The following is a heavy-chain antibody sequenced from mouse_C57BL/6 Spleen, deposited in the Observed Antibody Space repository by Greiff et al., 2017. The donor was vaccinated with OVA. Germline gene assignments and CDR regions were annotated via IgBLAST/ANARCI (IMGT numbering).Heavy chain of an antibody. J-gene: IGHJ4*01. CDR1: GYTFTSYW. V-gene: IGHV1-53*01. CDR3: ARAGSNYDHPYAMDY. Sequence: VQLQQPGTELVKPGASVKLSCKASGYTFTSYWMHWVKQRPGQGLEWIGKINPSNGGTNYNEKFKSKATLTVDKSSSTAYMQLSSLTSEDSAVYFCARAGSNYDHPYAMDYWGQGTSVTVSS. D-gene: IGHD2-4*01. CDR2: INPSNGGT.